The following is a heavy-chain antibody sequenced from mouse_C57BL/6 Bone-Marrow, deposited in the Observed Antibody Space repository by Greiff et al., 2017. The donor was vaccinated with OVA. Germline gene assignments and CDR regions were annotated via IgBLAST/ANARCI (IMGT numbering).Heavy chain of an antibody. Sequence: EVKLVESGGDLVKPGGSLKLSCAASGFTFSSYGMSWVRQTPDKRLEWVGTISSGGSYTYYPDSVKGRFTITRDNAKNTLYLQMSSLKSEDTAMYYCARHESNWGVGWYFDVWGTGTTVTVSS. CDR3: ARHESNWGVGWYFDV. J-gene: IGHJ1*03. CDR2: ISSGGSYT. V-gene: IGHV5-6*01. CDR1: GFTFSSYG. D-gene: IGHD4-1*01.